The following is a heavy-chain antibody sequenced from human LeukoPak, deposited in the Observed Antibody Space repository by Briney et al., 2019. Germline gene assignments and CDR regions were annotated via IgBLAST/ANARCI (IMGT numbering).Heavy chain of an antibody. CDR3: ARERAPYCSSTSCYPHYYYGMDV. Sequence: ASVKVSCKASGYTFTGYYMHWVRQAPGQGLEWMGWINPNSGGTNYAQKFQGWVTMTRDTSISTAYMELSRLRSVDTAVYHCARERAPYCSSTSCYPHYYYGMDVWGQGTTVTVSS. J-gene: IGHJ6*02. CDR1: GYTFTGYY. D-gene: IGHD2-2*01. CDR2: INPNSGGT. V-gene: IGHV1-2*04.